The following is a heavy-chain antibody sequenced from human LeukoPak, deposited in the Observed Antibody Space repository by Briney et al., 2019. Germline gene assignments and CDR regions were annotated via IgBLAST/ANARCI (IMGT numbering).Heavy chain of an antibody. J-gene: IGHJ6*03. Sequence: GGSLRLSCAASGFTFSSYWMSWVRQAPGKGLEWVANIKQDGSEKYYVDSVKGRFTISRDNAKNSLYLQMNSLRSEDTAVYYCARASYGSGSYFLYYYYMDVWGKGTTVTISS. V-gene: IGHV3-7*03. CDR2: IKQDGSEK. CDR1: GFTFSSYW. D-gene: IGHD3-10*01. CDR3: ARASYGSGSYFLYYYYMDV.